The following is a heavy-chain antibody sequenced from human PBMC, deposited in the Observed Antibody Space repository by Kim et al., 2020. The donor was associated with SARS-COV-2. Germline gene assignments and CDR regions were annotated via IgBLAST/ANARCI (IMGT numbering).Heavy chain of an antibody. Sequence: GGSLRLSCAASGFTVSGTSMSWVRQAPGKGLEWVSRIYSGGNTYYAHSVKGRFTISRDNSRNTLYLQMNSLRAEDTAVYYCARDYNYGDYKSYYFDCWGQGTLVTVSS. CDR1: GFTVSGTS. J-gene: IGHJ4*02. CDR3: ARDYNYGDYKSYYFDC. CDR2: IYSGGNT. V-gene: IGHV3-53*01. D-gene: IGHD4-17*01.